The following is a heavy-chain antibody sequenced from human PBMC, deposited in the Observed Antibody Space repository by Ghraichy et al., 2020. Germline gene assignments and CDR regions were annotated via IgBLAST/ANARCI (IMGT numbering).Heavy chain of an antibody. V-gene: IGHV1-2*06. CDR2: INPNSGGT. J-gene: IGHJ4*02. D-gene: IGHD2-8*01. CDR3: SRVYCTIGNCYQTFDS. Sequence: ASVKVSCEASGYTFTDYYIHWVRLAPGQGLEWMGRINPNSGGTTYAQNFQGRVTMTRDTSISTAYMELNRLKSDDTAIYYCSRVYCTIGNCYQTFDSWGQGTLVTVYS. CDR1: GYTFTDYY.